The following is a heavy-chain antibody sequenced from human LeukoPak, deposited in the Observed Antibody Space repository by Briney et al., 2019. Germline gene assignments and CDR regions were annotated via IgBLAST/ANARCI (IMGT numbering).Heavy chain of an antibody. V-gene: IGHV3-11*04. J-gene: IGHJ4*02. CDR2: ISSSGSTI. CDR1: GFTFSDYY. Sequence: GGSLRLSCAASGFTFSDYYMSWIRQAPGKGLEWVSYISSSGSTIYYADSVKGRFTISRDNAKNSLYLQMNSLRAGDTAVYYCARGRNVEMATTSPLGYWGQGTLVTVSS. D-gene: IGHD5-24*01. CDR3: ARGRNVEMATTSPLGY.